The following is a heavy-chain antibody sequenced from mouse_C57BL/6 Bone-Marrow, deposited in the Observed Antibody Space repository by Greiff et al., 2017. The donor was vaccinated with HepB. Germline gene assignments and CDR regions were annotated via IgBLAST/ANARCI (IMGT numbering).Heavy chain of an antibody. CDR2: IHYSGTI. CDR1: GISITTGNYR. Sequence: ESGPGLVKPSQTVFLTCTVTGISITTGNYRWSWIRQFPGNKLEWIGYIHYSGTITYNPSLTSRTTITRDTPKNQFFLEMNSLTAEDTATYYCARGFYDYDFGWAMDYWGQGTSVTVSS. D-gene: IGHD2-4*01. J-gene: IGHJ4*01. V-gene: IGHV3-5*01. CDR3: ARGFYDYDFGWAMDY.